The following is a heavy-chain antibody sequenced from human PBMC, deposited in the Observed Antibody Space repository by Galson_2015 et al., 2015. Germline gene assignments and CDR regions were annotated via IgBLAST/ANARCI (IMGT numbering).Heavy chain of an antibody. CDR3: ARQILDYDVWYGYYPTNFDY. CDR2: ISSTTTYI. Sequence: SLRLSCAASEFTFSSYYMSWVRQAPGKGLEWVSSISSTTTYIYYADSVKGRFTISRDNAKNSLYLQMNSLGAEDTAVYYCARQILDYDVWYGYYPTNFDYWGQGTLVTVSS. D-gene: IGHD3-3*01. J-gene: IGHJ4*02. CDR1: EFTFSSYY. V-gene: IGHV3-21*01.